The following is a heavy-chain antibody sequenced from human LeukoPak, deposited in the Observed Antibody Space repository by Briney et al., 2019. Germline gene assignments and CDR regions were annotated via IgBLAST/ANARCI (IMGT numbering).Heavy chain of an antibody. V-gene: IGHV4-34*01. D-gene: IGHD5-12*01. J-gene: IGHJ5*02. CDR3: ARDYDIVATSVWFDP. CDR2: INHSGST. CDR1: GGSFSGYY. Sequence: SETLSLTCAVYGGSFSGYYWSWIRQPPGKGLEWIGGINHSGSTNYNPSLKSRVTISVDTSKNQFSLKLSSVTAADTAVYYCARDYDIVATSVWFDPWGQGTLVTVSS.